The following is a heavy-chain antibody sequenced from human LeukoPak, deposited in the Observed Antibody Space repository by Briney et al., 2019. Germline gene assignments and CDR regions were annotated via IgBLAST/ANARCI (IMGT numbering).Heavy chain of an antibody. J-gene: IGHJ4*02. CDR2: INPNSGDT. CDR3: ARGKSGSGGSCYDY. Sequence: ASVKVSCKASGYTFTGYHMHWVRQAPGQGLEWMRRINPNSGDTNYAQKFQGRVAMTRDTSISTAFMELTRLRSDDTAVYYCARGKSGSGGSCYDYWGQGTLVTVSS. CDR1: GYTFTGYH. D-gene: IGHD2-15*01. V-gene: IGHV1-2*06.